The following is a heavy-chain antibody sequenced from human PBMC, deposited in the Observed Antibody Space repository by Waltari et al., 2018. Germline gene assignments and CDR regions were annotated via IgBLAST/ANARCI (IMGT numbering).Heavy chain of an antibody. J-gene: IGHJ2*01. V-gene: IGHV2-5*01. CDR2: IYWTDDQ. Sequence: QITLKESGPTQVKPTQTLTLTCTLSGFSLTTSGVGVGWIRQPPGKALEWLALIYWTDDQRYSPSLKSRLTNTKDTSKNQVVLTMTNMDPVDTATYYCAHTPVVPVTRGGIPLWFGELTNWYCDLWGRGTLVTVSS. CDR1: GFSLTTSGVG. D-gene: IGHD3-10*01. CDR3: AHTPVVPVTRGGIPLWFGELTNWYCDL.